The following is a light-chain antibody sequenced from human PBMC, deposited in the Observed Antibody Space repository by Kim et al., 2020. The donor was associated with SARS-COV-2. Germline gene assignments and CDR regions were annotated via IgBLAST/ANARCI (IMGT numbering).Light chain of an antibody. V-gene: IGKV1-17*01. J-gene: IGKJ5*01. CDR3: LQHNTSPIT. CDR2: GAS. CDR1: QDIRND. Sequence: DIQMTKSPSSLSASVGDRVTITCRASQDIRNDLGWYQQNPGRAPKRLIYGASSLQSGVPSRFSGSGSGTEFTLTISSLQPEDFATYVCLQHNTSPITFGQGTRLEIK.